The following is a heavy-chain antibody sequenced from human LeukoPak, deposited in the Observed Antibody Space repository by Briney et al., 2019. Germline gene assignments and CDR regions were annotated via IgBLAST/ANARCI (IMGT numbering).Heavy chain of an antibody. D-gene: IGHD3-9*01. J-gene: IGHJ4*02. CDR2: LSGSGSNT. V-gene: IGHV3-23*01. CDR1: GFTFSNYA. CDR3: ARDPYDILTGYYTLDWYFDY. Sequence: GGSLRLSCAASGFTFSNYAMAWVRQAPGKGLEWVSGLSGSGSNTFYTDSLKGRFTISRDNPKNTLYLQMNSLRAEDTAVYYCARDPYDILTGYYTLDWYFDYWGQGTLVTVSS.